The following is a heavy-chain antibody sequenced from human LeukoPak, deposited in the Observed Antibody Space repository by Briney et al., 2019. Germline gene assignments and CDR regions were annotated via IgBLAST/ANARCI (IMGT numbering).Heavy chain of an antibody. CDR3: ARDQSYDSRPWVGAFDF. V-gene: IGHV3-30*03. CDR1: GINISSYG. Sequence: GGSLRLSCAASGINISSYGMHWVRQAPGKGLEWVAVISYDGSNRYYADSVKGRITISRDNANRSVYLQMDSLRPDDTAVYYCARDQSYDSRPWVGAFDFWGQGTLVTVSS. J-gene: IGHJ3*01. CDR2: ISYDGSNR. D-gene: IGHD3-22*01.